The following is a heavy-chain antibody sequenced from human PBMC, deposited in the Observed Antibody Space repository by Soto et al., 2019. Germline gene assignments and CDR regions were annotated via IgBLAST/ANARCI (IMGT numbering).Heavy chain of an antibody. CDR1: RFTFSGYW. CDR2: IKEDGSEK. J-gene: IGHJ3*02. Sequence: EVQLVESGGDLVQPGGSLRLSCADSRFTFSGYWMYWVRQAPGKGLEWVANIKEDGSEKNYVDSVRGRFTISRDNAKNSLYLQMNSLGAEDTAVYYCARGARIWGQGTMVTVS. CDR3: ARGARI. V-gene: IGHV3-7*01.